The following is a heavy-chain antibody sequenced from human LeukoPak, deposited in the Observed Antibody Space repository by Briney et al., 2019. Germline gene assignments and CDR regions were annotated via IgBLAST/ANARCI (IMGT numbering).Heavy chain of an antibody. CDR1: GGSISSYY. CDR2: IYHSGST. D-gene: IGHD3-10*01. CDR3: ARQSVITMVRGISP. Sequence: SETLSLTCTVSGGSISSYYWSWIRQPPGKGLEWIGYIYHSGSTNYNPSLKSRVTISVDTSKNQFSLKLSSVTAADTAVYYCARQSVITMVRGISPWGQGTLVTVSS. V-gene: IGHV4-59*01. J-gene: IGHJ5*02.